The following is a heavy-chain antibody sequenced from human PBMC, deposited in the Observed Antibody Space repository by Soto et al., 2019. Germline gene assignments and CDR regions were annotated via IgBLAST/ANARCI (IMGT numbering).Heavy chain of an antibody. V-gene: IGHV1-18*01. CDR2: ISAYNGNT. D-gene: IGHD5-12*01. J-gene: IGHJ4*01. Sequence: ASVKVSCKTSGYTFIGYGISWVRQAPGQGLEWMGWISAYNGNTNYAQKLQGRVTITRDTSASTAYMELSSLRSEDTAVYYCARVSGYYFPDYWGQ. CDR3: ARVSGYYFPDY. CDR1: GYTFIGYG.